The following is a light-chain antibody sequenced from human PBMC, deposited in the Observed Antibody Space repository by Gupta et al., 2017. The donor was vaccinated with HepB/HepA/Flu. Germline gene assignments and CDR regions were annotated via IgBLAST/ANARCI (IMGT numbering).Light chain of an antibody. V-gene: IGKV3-15*01. CDR1: QNVNSN. Sequence: EIVMTQSPATLSVSPGEGATLSCRASQNVNSNLAWYQQRPGQAPRRLIYGASTRATGGPARCSGSGAGTDCTLTISSRQSEDFAVYYCQQENNWPPAITFGPGTKVDIK. CDR3: QQENNWPPAIT. J-gene: IGKJ3*01. CDR2: GAS.